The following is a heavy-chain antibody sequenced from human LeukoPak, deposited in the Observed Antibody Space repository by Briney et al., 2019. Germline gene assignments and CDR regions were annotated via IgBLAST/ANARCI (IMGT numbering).Heavy chain of an antibody. D-gene: IGHD4-23*01. Sequence: PADTVSLMRGVWGFSLSITYYVASIRQTPGKGLDWIATITQSEHTYYISSLESRLNISQATYKRPWSLRLTCVSAADTVVYYCARITAPVVTFDYWGLGTPVAASS. J-gene: IGHJ4*02. CDR3: ARITAPVVTFDY. V-gene: IGHV4-38-2*01. CDR2: ITQSEHT. CDR1: GFSLSITYY.